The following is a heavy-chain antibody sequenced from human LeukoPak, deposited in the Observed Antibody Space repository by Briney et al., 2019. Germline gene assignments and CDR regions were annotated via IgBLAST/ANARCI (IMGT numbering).Heavy chain of an antibody. D-gene: IGHD2-21*01. CDR1: GFTFRSHA. CDR3: ANRGGEGFDY. CDR2: ISGSGGST. Sequence: PGGSLRLSCAASGFTFRSHAMSWVRQAPGKGLEWVSAISGSGGSTYYADSVKGRFTISRDNSKNTLYLQMNSLRAEDTAVYYCANRGGEGFDYWGQGTLVTVSS. J-gene: IGHJ4*02. V-gene: IGHV3-23*01.